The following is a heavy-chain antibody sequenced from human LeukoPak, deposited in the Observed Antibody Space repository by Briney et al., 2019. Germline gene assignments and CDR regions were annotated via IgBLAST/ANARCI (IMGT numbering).Heavy chain of an antibody. CDR3: ARNYYDSSGYRRFDP. CDR2: IYPGDSDT. J-gene: IGHJ5*02. CDR1: GYSFTSYW. V-gene: IGHV5-51*01. Sequence: GESLKISCKGSGYSFTSYWIGWVRQMPGKGLEWMGIIYPGDSDTRYSPSFQGQVTISADKSISTAYLQWSSLKASDTAMYYCARNYYDSSGYRRFDPWGQGTLVTVSS. D-gene: IGHD3-22*01.